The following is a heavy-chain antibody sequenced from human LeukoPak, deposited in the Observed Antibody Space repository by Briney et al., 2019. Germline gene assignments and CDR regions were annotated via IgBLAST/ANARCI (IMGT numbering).Heavy chain of an antibody. CDR2: ISSNGGST. Sequence: GGSLRLSCAASGFTFSSYAMHWVRQAPGKGLEYVSAISSNGGSTYYANSVKGRFTISRDNSKNTLYLQMGSLRAEDMAVYYCAGAKRDLYSSLPTDYWGQGTLVTVSS. CDR3: AGAKRDLYSSLPTDY. D-gene: IGHD6-19*01. V-gene: IGHV3-64*01. CDR1: GFTFSSYA. J-gene: IGHJ4*02.